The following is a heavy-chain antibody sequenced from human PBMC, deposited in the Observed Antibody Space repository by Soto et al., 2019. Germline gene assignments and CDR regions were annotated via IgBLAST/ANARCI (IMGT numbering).Heavy chain of an antibody. J-gene: IGHJ4*02. CDR1: GFRFSDYY. D-gene: IGHD3-22*01. CDR2: TRNKASSYTT. CDR3: AREGSSSGPDYEY. Sequence: EVQLVESGGGLVQPGGSLRLSCAASGFRFSDYYINWVRQAPGKGLEWVGRTRNKASSYTTDYAAFVKGRFTISRDDSKNLIYLQMNSLKTEDTAVYYCAREGSSSGPDYEYWGQGTLVTVSS. V-gene: IGHV3-72*01.